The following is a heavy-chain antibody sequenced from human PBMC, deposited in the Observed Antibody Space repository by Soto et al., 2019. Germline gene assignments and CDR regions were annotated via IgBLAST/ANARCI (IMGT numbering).Heavy chain of an antibody. V-gene: IGHV1-3*05. D-gene: IGHD2-21*02. Sequence: VQLVQSGAEEKKPGASVKVSCKASGYTFTSYAMHWVRQAPGQRLEWMGWINAGNGNTKYSQKFQGRVTITRDTSASPAYRVLSSLTSEDTAVYYCARRIVVVPDLDYWGQGTLVYVSS. CDR2: INAGNGNT. CDR1: GYTFTSYA. CDR3: ARRIVVVPDLDY. J-gene: IGHJ4*02.